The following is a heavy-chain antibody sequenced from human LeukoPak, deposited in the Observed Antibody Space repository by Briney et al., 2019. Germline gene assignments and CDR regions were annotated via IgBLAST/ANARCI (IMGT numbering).Heavy chain of an antibody. J-gene: IGHJ4*02. V-gene: IGHV1-69*02. CDR1: GGTFSSYT. Sequence: ASVKVSCKASGGTFSSYTISWVRRAPGQGLEWMGRIIPIPGIANYAQKFQGRVTITADKSTSTAYMELSSLRSEDTAVYYCARVSLANPYYDFWSGYYSGEFDYWGQGTLVTVSS. CDR3: ARVSLANPYYDFWSGYYSGEFDY. D-gene: IGHD3-3*01. CDR2: IIPIPGIA.